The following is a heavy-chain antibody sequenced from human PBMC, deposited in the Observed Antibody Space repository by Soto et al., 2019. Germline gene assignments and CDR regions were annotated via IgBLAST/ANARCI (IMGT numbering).Heavy chain of an antibody. V-gene: IGHV3-48*03. Sequence: GGSLRLSCAASGFTFSNSEMNWVRQAPGKGLEWISYISSSGTIYYADSVKGRFTISRDNAKNSLYLQMNSLRAEDTAVYYCARGGTTMVAYYYYGLDVWGQGTTVTVSS. J-gene: IGHJ6*02. CDR3: ARGGTTMVAYYYYGLDV. CDR1: GFTFSNSE. CDR2: ISSSGTI. D-gene: IGHD5-18*01.